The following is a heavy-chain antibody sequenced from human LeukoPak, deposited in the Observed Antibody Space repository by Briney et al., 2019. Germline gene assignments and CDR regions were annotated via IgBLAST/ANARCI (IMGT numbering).Heavy chain of an antibody. D-gene: IGHD3-22*01. J-gene: IGHJ4*02. CDR1: GFTVSSNY. Sequence: GGSLRLSCAASGFTVSSNYMSWVRQAPGKGLEWVSIIYSVDNIYYADSVKGRFTISRDNSKNTLYLQMKNLRAEDTAVYYCATSGYFYRGVFDYWGQGTLVTVSS. CDR3: ATSGYFYRGVFDY. V-gene: IGHV3-53*01. CDR2: IYSVDNI.